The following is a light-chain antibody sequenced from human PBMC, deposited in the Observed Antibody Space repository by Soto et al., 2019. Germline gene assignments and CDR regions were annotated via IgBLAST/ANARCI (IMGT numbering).Light chain of an antibody. V-gene: IGKV2-24*01. CDR1: QSLVHSDGNTY. J-gene: IGKJ2*01. CDR3: LQATQYRPYT. CDR2: KVS. Sequence: DIVLTQNPLSSPVTLGQPASISCRSSQSLVHSDGNTYLSWLHQRPGQPPRLLIFKVSNRFYGVQDRFSGSGAGTDFTLKISRVEAEDVGVYYCLQATQYRPYTFGQGTKLEIK.